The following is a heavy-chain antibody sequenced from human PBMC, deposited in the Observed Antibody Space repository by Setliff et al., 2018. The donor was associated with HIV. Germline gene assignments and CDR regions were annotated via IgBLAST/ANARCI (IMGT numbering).Heavy chain of an antibody. CDR2: IYPVDSDV. Sequence: GESLKISCKGSGYGFSSYWIGWVRQMPGKGLEWMGIIYPVDSDVRYSPSFEGQATISADKSTSTAYLQWTGLKASDTAMYYCARIGDTSGYYFYIFDLWGQGTMVTVSS. J-gene: IGHJ3*01. CDR1: GYGFSSYW. CDR3: ARIGDTSGYYFYIFDL. D-gene: IGHD3-22*01. V-gene: IGHV5-51*01.